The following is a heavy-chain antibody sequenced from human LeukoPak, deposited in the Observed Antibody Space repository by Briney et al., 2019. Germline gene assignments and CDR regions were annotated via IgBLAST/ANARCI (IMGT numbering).Heavy chain of an antibody. J-gene: IGHJ4*02. CDR3: ARGYCSGGSCDSGY. V-gene: IGHV1-2*02. Sequence: ASVKVSCKASGYTLTGYYMHWVRQAPGQGLEWMGWINPNSGGTNYAQKFQGRVTMTRDTSISTAYMELSRLRSDDTAVYYCARGYCSGGSCDSGYWGQGTLVTVSS. CDR2: INPNSGGT. D-gene: IGHD2-15*01. CDR1: GYTLTGYY.